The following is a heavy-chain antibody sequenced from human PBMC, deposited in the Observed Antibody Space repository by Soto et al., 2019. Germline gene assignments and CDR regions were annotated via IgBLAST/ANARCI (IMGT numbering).Heavy chain of an antibody. Sequence: TLSLTCTVSGASISSVDYFWSWIRQSPGKGLEWIGYIYDSGSSYYNPSLKSRVTMSVDTSKNQFSLKLRSVTAADTAVYYCAREKGYISGPKNFDYWGQGTLVTVSS. CDR2: IYDSGSS. CDR1: GASISSVDYF. V-gene: IGHV4-30-4*01. J-gene: IGHJ4*02. CDR3: AREKGYISGPKNFDY. D-gene: IGHD5-12*01.